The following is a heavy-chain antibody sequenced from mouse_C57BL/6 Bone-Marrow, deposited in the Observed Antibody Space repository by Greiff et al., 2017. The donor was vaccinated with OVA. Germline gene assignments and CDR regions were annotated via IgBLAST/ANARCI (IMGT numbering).Heavy chain of an antibody. Sequence: DVQLQESGGGLVKPGGSLKLSCAASGFTFSSYAMSWVRQTPEKRLEWVATISDGGSYTYYPDNVKGRFTISRDNAKNNLYLQMSHLKSEDTAMYYWARDGLWPRRDYYAMDYWGQGTSVTVSS. CDR3: ARDGLWPRRDYYAMDY. V-gene: IGHV5-4*01. CDR1: GFTFSSYA. J-gene: IGHJ4*01. CDR2: ISDGGSYT. D-gene: IGHD2-12*01.